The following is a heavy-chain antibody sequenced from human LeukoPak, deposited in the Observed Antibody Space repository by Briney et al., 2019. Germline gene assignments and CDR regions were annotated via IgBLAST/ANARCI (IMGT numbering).Heavy chain of an antibody. CDR3: ARLVEMATARSYYYYYMDV. CDR2: IYTSGST. D-gene: IGHD5-24*01. V-gene: IGHV4-4*09. Sequence: SETLSLTCTVSGGSISSYYWSRIRQPPGKGLEWIGYIYTSGSTNYNPSLKSRVTISVDTSKNQFSLKLSSVTAADTAVYYCARLVEMATARSYYYYYMDVWGKGTTVTVSS. J-gene: IGHJ6*03. CDR1: GGSISSYY.